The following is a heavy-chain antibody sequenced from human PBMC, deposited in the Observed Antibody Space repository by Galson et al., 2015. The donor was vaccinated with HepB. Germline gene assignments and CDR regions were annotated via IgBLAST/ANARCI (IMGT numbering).Heavy chain of an antibody. V-gene: IGHV5-51*01. CDR1: GYSFTSYW. J-gene: IGHJ5*02. CDR3: ARRSYYYDSSGCYYLHNWFDP. CDR2: IYPGDSDT. Sequence: SGAEVKKPGESLKISCKGSGYSFTSYWIGWVRQMPGKGLEWMGIIYPGDSDTRYSPSFQGQVTISADKSISTAYLQWSSLKASDTAVYYCARRSYYYDSSGCYYLHNWFDPWGQGTLVTVSS. D-gene: IGHD3-22*01.